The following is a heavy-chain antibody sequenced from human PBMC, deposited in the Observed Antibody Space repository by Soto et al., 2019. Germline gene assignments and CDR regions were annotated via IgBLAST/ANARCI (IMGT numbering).Heavy chain of an antibody. Sequence: GGSLRLSCAASGFTFSSYGMHWVRQAPGKGMEWVAVISYDGSNKYYADSVKGRFTISRDNSKNTRYLQMNSLRAEDTAIYYCAKDTRYDNSGYPTFSCYYGMGVWGQGTTVTVSS. CDR3: AKDTRYDNSGYPTFSCYYGMGV. CDR1: GFTFSSYG. D-gene: IGHD3-22*01. J-gene: IGHJ6*02. V-gene: IGHV3-30*18. CDR2: ISYDGSNK.